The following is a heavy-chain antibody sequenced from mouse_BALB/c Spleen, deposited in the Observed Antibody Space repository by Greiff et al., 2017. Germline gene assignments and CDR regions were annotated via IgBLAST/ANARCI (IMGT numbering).Heavy chain of an antibody. V-gene: IGHV4-1*02. CDR2: INPDSSTI. Sequence: EVKLMESGGGLVQPGGSLKLSCAASGFDFSRYWMSWVRQAPGKGLEWIGEINPDSSTINYTPSLKDKFIISRDNAKNTLYLQMSKVRSEDTALYYCARVYYDYDGGAMDYWGQGTSVTVSS. D-gene: IGHD2-4*01. CDR1: GFDFSRYW. CDR3: ARVYYDYDGGAMDY. J-gene: IGHJ4*01.